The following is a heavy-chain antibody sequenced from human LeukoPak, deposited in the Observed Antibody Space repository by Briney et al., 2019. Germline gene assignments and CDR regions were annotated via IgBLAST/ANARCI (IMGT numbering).Heavy chain of an antibody. CDR3: ARGLYYGSGQYYFDY. V-gene: IGHV3-64*01. CDR1: RFTFSSAF. Sequence: GGSLRLSCAASRFTFSSAFMHWARQAPGKGLEYVSAISPSGDATFYTNSFKGRFTISRDNSKNTLFLQMGGLTTEDMAVYYCARGLYYGSGQYYFDYWGQGTLVTVSS. CDR2: ISPSGDAT. J-gene: IGHJ4*02. D-gene: IGHD3-10*01.